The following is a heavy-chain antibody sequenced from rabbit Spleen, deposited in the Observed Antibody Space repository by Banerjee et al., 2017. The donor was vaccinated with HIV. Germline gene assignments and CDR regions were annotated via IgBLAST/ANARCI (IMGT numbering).Heavy chain of an antibody. J-gene: IGHJ4*01. Sequence: QQLVESGGGLVKPGAPLTLSCKASGVSFSFNSYMCWVRQAPGKGLEWIACINAATGKPVYATWANGRFSISRTSSTTVTLQMTSLTAADTATYFCARDLAGVIGWNFNLWGPGTLVTVS. D-gene: IGHD4-1*01. CDR2: INAATGKP. CDR1: GVSFSFNSY. CDR3: ARDLAGVIGWNFNL. V-gene: IGHV1S40*01.